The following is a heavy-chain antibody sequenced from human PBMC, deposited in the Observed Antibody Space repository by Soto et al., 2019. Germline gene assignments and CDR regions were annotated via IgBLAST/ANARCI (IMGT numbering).Heavy chain of an antibody. CDR3: ATPLLPYGHLRGGVGGYYYYYCGMDV. Sequence: ASVKVSCKASGYTFTGYYMHWVRQAPGQGLEWMGWINPNSGGTNYAQKLQGRVTMTRDTSIRTAYMELSRRGSDDRALYYGATPLLPYGHLRGGVGGYYYYYCGMDVWGQGTTVTGSS. D-gene: IGHD4-17*01. J-gene: IGHJ6*02. V-gene: IGHV1-2*02. CDR2: INPNSGGT. CDR1: GYTFTGYY.